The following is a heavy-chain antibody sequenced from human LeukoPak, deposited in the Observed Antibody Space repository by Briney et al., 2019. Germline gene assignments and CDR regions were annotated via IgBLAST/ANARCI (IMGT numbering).Heavy chain of an antibody. CDR1: GFTFSSYS. V-gene: IGHV3-21*01. CDR2: ISSSSSYI. D-gene: IGHD1-1*01. Sequence: GGSLRLSCAASGFTFSSYSMNWVRQAPGKGLEWVSSISSSSSYIYYADSVKGRFTISRDNAKNSLYLQMNSLRAEDTAVYYCARVSFGTDNMGRGAFDIWGQGTMVTVSS. J-gene: IGHJ3*02. CDR3: ARVSFGTDNMGRGAFDI.